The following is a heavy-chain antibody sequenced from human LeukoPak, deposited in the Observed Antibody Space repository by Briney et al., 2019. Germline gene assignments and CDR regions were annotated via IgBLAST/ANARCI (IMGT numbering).Heavy chain of an antibody. V-gene: IGHV4-39*01. CDR2: VYYSGSS. J-gene: IGHJ4*02. D-gene: IGHD3-10*01. Sequence: SETLTLTCTVSGSSISSSSYYWGWIRQPPGKGLEWIGSVYYSGSSYFNPSLKSRATISVDTSKNQFSLKLSSVTAADTAVYCCARHLGPGYYGSGSYDYWGQGTLVTVSS. CDR1: GSSISSSSYY. CDR3: ARHLGPGYYGSGSYDY.